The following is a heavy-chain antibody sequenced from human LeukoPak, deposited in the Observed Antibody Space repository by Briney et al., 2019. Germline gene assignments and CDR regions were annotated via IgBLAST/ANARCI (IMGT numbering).Heavy chain of an antibody. V-gene: IGHV4-34*01. J-gene: IGHJ3*02. Sequence: SETLSLTCAVYGGSFSGYYWSWIRQPPGKGLEWIGEINHSGSTNYNPSLKSRVTISVDTSKNQFSLKLSSVTAADTAVYYCARSDGYGLVGIWGQGAMVTVSS. CDR3: ARSDGYGLVGI. CDR2: INHSGST. CDR1: GGSFSGYY. D-gene: IGHD3-10*01.